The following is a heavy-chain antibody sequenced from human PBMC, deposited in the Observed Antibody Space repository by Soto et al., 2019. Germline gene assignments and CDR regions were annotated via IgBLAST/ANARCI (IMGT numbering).Heavy chain of an antibody. Sequence: GGSLRLSCAASGFTFSSYAMSWVRQAPGKGLEWVSAISGSGGSTYYADSVKGRFTISRDNSKNTLYLQMNSLRAEDTAVYYCAKLAGVVPAAISWFDPWGQGTLVTVSS. CDR2: ISGSGGST. J-gene: IGHJ5*02. D-gene: IGHD2-2*01. CDR3: AKLAGVVPAAISWFDP. CDR1: GFTFSSYA. V-gene: IGHV3-23*01.